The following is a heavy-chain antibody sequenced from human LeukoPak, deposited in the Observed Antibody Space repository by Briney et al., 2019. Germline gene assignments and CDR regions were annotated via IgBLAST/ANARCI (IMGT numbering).Heavy chain of an antibody. Sequence: GGSLRLSCAASGFTFSSYAMHWVRQAPGKGLEWVAVISYDGSNKYYADSVKGRFTISRDNSKNTLYLQMNSLRAEDTAVYYCARASAAAGTLFAECFDYWGQGTLVTVSS. D-gene: IGHD6-13*01. CDR2: ISYDGSNK. V-gene: IGHV3-30*04. CDR1: GFTFSSYA. J-gene: IGHJ4*02. CDR3: ARASAAAGTLFAECFDY.